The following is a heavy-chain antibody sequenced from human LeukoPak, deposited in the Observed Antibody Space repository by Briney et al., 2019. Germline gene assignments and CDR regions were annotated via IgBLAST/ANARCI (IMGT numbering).Heavy chain of an antibody. CDR3: ARSSPGHYGGYPYYFYGMDV. Sequence: GGSLRLSCAASGFTFSSYSMNWVRQAPGKGLEWVSSISSSSSYLYYADSVKGRFTISRDNANNSLYLQMSSLRAEDTALYYCARSSPGHYGGYPYYFYGMDVWGQGTTVTVSS. CDR2: ISSSSSYL. CDR1: GFTFSSYS. J-gene: IGHJ6*02. D-gene: IGHD4-17*01. V-gene: IGHV3-21*01.